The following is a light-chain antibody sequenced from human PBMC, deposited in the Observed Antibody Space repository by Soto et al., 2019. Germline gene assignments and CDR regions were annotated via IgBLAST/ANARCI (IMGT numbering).Light chain of an antibody. CDR3: QQYYSYRFT. V-gene: IGKV1-8*01. Sequence: AIRMTQSPTSLSASTGDRVTITCRASQGISSYLAWYQQKPGKAPKLLIYAASTLQSGVPSRFSGSGSGTDFTLTISCLQSEDFATYYCQQYYSYRFTFGGGTKVDIK. J-gene: IGKJ4*01. CDR2: AAS. CDR1: QGISSY.